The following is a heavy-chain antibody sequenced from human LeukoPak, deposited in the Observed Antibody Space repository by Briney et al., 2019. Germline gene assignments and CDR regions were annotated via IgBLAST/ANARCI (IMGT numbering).Heavy chain of an antibody. V-gene: IGHV4-34*01. CDR1: GGSFSGYY. Sequence: PSETLSLTCAVYGGSFSGYYWSWIRQPPGKGLEWIGEISHSGSTNYNPSLKSRVTISVDTSKNQFSLKLSSVTAADTAVYYCARYSGKFDYWGQGTLVTVSS. CDR2: ISHSGST. J-gene: IGHJ4*02. CDR3: ARYSGKFDY. D-gene: IGHD1-26*01.